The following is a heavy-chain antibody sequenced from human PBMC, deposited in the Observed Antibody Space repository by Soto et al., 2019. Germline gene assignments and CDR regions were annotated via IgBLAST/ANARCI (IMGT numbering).Heavy chain of an antibody. CDR2: IFSNDEK. D-gene: IGHD3-22*01. Sequence: SGPTLVNPTETLTLTCTFSGFSLSNTRMGGSWIRQPPGKALEWLAHIFSNDEKSYSTSLKTRLTISKDASKSQVVLTMTNMDPVDTATYYCARTLMTYNSDRSGYPDLWGRGTQVNVSS. V-gene: IGHV2-26*01. J-gene: IGHJ2*01. CDR1: GFSLSNTRMG. CDR3: ARTLMTYNSDRSGYPDL.